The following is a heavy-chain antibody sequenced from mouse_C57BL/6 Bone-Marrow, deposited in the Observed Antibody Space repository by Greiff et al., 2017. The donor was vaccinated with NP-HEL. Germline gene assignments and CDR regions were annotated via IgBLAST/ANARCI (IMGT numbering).Heavy chain of an antibody. CDR2: IYPGSGST. CDR1: GYTFTSYW. V-gene: IGHV1-55*01. CDR3: AREGYGYDDY. Sequence: VQLQQPGAELVKPGASVKMSCKASGYTFTSYWITWVKQRPGQGLEWIGDIYPGSGSTNYNEKFKGKATLTADKSSSTAYMELRSLTSEDSAVYFCAREGYGYDDYWGQGTTLTVSS. D-gene: IGHD2-2*01. J-gene: IGHJ2*01.